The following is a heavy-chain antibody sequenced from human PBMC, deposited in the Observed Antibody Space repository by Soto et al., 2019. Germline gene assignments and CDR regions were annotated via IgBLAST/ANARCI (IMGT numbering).Heavy chain of an antibody. CDR3: ARPGYYDFWSGYSYGMDV. Sequence: GEPLKISCNGSGYSFTSYWIGWVRQMHGKGLEWMGIIYPGDSDTRYSPSFQGQVTISADKSISTAYLQWSSLKASDTAMYYCARPGYYDFWSGYSYGMDVWGQGTTVTVSS. D-gene: IGHD3-3*01. CDR1: GYSFTSYW. V-gene: IGHV5-51*01. J-gene: IGHJ6*02. CDR2: IYPGDSDT.